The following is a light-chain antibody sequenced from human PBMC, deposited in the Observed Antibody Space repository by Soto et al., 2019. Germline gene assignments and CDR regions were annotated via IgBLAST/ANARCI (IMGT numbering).Light chain of an antibody. CDR3: SSYAGSSTYV. CDR1: SSDVGSYNL. J-gene: IGLJ1*01. Sequence: QSALTQPASVSGSPGQSITISCTGTSSDVGSYNLVSWYQQHPGKAPKLMIYEGSKRPSGVSNRFSGSKSGNTASLTISGLQAEDEADYYCSSYAGSSTYVFGTGTKFTVL. CDR2: EGS. V-gene: IGLV2-23*01.